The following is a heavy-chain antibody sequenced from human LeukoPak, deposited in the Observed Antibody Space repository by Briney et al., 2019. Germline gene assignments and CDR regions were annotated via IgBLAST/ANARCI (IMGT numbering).Heavy chain of an antibody. CDR1: GYSISSGYY. CDR3: ARTTEAHSWRTRYYDYYMDV. J-gene: IGHJ6*03. V-gene: IGHV4-38-2*02. CDR2: IYHSGST. D-gene: IGHD6-13*01. Sequence: SETLSLTCTVSGYSISSGYYWGWIRQPPGKGLEWIGSIYHSGSTYYNPSLKSRVTISVDTSKNQFSLKLSSVTAADTAVYYCARTTEAHSWRTRYYDYYMDVWGKGTTVTVSS.